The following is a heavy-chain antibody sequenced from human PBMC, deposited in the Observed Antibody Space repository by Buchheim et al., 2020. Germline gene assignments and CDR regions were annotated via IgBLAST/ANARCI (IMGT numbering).Heavy chain of an antibody. D-gene: IGHD5-24*01. CDR1: GYSFTSYW. J-gene: IGHJ4*02. Sequence: EVQLVQSGAEVKKPGESLKISCKGSGYSFTSYWIGWVRQMPGKGLEWMGIIYPGVSDTRYSPSFQGQVTISADKSLHPPYPQWSSLKASDTAMYYCARHQIEMATIREFDYWGQGTL. V-gene: IGHV5-51*01. CDR3: ARHQIEMATIREFDY. CDR2: IYPGVSDT.